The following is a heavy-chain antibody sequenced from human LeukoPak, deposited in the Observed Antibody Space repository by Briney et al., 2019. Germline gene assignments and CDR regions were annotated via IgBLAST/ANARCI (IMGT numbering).Heavy chain of an antibody. Sequence: SETLSLTCTVSGGPIDRHYWSWIRQPPGKGLEWIGYVFYPGSTNYNPSLKSRVTMSLDTSTDQFSLRLTSVTAADPAIYYCASRPAGSTWYGVFDYWSQGTLVTVSS. CDR1: GGPIDRHY. V-gene: IGHV4-59*11. J-gene: IGHJ4*02. CDR2: VFYPGST. D-gene: IGHD6-13*01. CDR3: ASRPAGSTWYGVFDY.